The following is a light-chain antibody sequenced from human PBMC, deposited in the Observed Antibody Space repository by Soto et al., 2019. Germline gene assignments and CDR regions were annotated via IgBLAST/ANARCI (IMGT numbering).Light chain of an antibody. CDR1: QRLLYSNRYNC. V-gene: IGKV2-28*01. J-gene: IGKJ4*01. CDR2: SGS. Sequence: DLVMTQSPLYLSVPPGEPASISCRSSQRLLYSNRYNCLDWYLQKPGQSPQLLIYSGSIRASGVPDRFSGSGSGTDFTLKISRVEAEDVCLYYCMQALQTPLTFGGGTQVEIK. CDR3: MQALQTPLT.